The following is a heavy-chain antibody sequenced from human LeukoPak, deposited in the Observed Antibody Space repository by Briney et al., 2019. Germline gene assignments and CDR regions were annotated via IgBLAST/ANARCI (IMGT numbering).Heavy chain of an antibody. CDR3: ARDGGYTSGWYDY. Sequence: PGGSLRLSCAASGFTFSTYAMSWVRQTPGKGLEWLSTIMGNGATTYYPDSVKGRFTISRDNSKNTLYLQMDSLRAEDTAVYYCARDGGYTSGWYDYWGQGTLVTVSS. D-gene: IGHD6-19*01. CDR2: IMGNGATT. CDR1: GFTFSTYA. V-gene: IGHV3-23*01. J-gene: IGHJ4*02.